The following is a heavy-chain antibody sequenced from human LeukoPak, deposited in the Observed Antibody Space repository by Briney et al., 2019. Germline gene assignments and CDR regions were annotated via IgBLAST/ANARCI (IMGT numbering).Heavy chain of an antibody. CDR2: INHSGRT. D-gene: IGHD6-6*01. J-gene: IGHJ4*02. V-gene: IGHV4-34*01. CDR1: GGSFSGYY. Sequence: SETLSLTCADSGGSFSGYYWSWIRQPPGKGMDGIGEINHSGRTNYNPSLKSRVTISVDTSKNQVSLTVSSVTAADTSVYYCARGPSIRTFDYWGQGTLVTVSS. CDR3: ARGPSIRTFDY.